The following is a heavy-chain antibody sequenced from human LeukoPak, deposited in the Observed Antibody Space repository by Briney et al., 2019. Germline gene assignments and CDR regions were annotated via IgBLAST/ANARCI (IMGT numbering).Heavy chain of an antibody. D-gene: IGHD3-16*01. CDR2: INSDGSST. CDR1: GFTFSSYW. J-gene: IGHJ6*02. CDR3: ARVGPGYYGMDV. V-gene: IGHV3-74*01. Sequence: GGSLRLSCAASGFTFSSYWMHWVRQAPGKGLVWVSRINSDGSSTSYADSVKGRFTISRDNAKNTLYLQMNSLRAEDTAVYYCARVGPGYYGMDVWGQGTTVTVSS.